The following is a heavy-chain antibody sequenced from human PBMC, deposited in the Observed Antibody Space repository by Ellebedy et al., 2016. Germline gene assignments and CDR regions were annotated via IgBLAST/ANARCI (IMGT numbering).Heavy chain of an antibody. CDR3: VRGGGTPFGIYNYYFDS. V-gene: IGHV3-21*01. CDR1: GFTLSSYS. J-gene: IGHJ4*02. D-gene: IGHD3-3*01. CDR2: SSSSGSYI. Sequence: GGSLRLSCAASGFTLSSYSMNWVRQAPGKGLEWVSSSSSSGSYIFYADSVKGRFTISRDNAKNSLYLQMNSLRADDTAVYYCVRGGGTPFGIYNYYFDSWGQGILVTVSS.